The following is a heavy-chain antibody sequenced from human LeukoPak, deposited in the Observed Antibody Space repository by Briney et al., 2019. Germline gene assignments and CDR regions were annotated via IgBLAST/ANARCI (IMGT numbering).Heavy chain of an antibody. Sequence: SETLSLTCPVSGGSIRSNSYYWSSIRQRPGKGLEWIGYIYYTGSTYYNPSLMSRVTISVDTSRNQFSLQVTSVSAADTALYYCARSYSGYAIAWGQGALVTVSS. V-gene: IGHV4-31*03. CDR1: GGSIRSNSYY. CDR3: ARSYSGYAIA. CDR2: IYYTGST. D-gene: IGHD5-12*01. J-gene: IGHJ5*02.